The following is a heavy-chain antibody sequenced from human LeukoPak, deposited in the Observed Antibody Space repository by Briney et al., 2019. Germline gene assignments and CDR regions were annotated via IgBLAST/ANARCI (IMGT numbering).Heavy chain of an antibody. CDR1: GYSFTSYY. D-gene: IGHD1-26*01. J-gene: IGHJ5*02. CDR2: MNPNSGNT. V-gene: IGHV1-8*01. CDR3: ARGKRGSYRAWFDP. Sequence: ASVKVSCKASGYSFTSYYINWVRQATGQGLEWMGWMNPNSGNTGYAQKFQGRVTMTRNTSISTAYMKLSSLRSEDTAVYYCARGKRGSYRAWFDPWGQGTLVTVSS.